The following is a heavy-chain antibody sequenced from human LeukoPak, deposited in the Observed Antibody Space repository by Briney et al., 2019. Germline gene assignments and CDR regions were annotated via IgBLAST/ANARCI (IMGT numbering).Heavy chain of an antibody. Sequence: PGGSLRLSCAASGFTFSSYDMHWVRHATGKGLEWVSAIGTAGDTYYPGSVKGRFTISRENAKNSLYLQMNSLRAEDTAVYYCARARIAVAGLRGHYFDYWGQGTLVTVSS. J-gene: IGHJ4*02. D-gene: IGHD6-19*01. CDR2: IGTAGDT. CDR1: GFTFSSYD. V-gene: IGHV3-13*01. CDR3: ARARIAVAGLRGHYFDY.